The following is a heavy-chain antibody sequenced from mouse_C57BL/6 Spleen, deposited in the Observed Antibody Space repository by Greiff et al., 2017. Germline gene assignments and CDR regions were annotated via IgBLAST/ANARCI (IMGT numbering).Heavy chain of an antibody. CDR3: ARKGNYYGSSPLFDY. Sequence: QVQLQQPGAELVMPGASVKLSCKASGYTFTSYWMHWVKQRPGQGLEWIGAIDPSDSYTNYNQKFKGKSTLTVDKSSSTAYMQLSSLTSEDSAVYYCARKGNYYGSSPLFDYWGKGTTLTVSS. CDR1: GYTFTSYW. D-gene: IGHD1-1*01. J-gene: IGHJ2*01. V-gene: IGHV1-69*01. CDR2: IDPSDSYT.